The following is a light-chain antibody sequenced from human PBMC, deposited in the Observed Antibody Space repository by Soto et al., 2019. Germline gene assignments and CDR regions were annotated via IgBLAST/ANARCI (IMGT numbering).Light chain of an antibody. CDR2: GAS. CDR1: QSVSRN. Sequence: EIVMTQSPATLSVSPGERATLSCRASQSVSRNLAWYQQKPGQAPRLLIYGASTRATGIPARLSGSGSGTEFILTISSLQSEDFAVYYCQQYSKWPLTFGGGTKVDIK. CDR3: QQYSKWPLT. J-gene: IGKJ4*01. V-gene: IGKV3-15*01.